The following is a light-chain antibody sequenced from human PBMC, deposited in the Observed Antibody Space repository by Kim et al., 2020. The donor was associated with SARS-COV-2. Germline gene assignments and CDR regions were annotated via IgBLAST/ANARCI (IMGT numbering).Light chain of an antibody. V-gene: IGKV3-11*01. CDR3: QNRSQGCT. CDR2: DAS. J-gene: IGKJ4*01. Sequence: EIVLTQSPATLSLSPGERVTLSCRASQRISSHLAWYQQKPGQPPRLIIYDASNRVTGIPARLSGSGSGTDFTLTISSLEPEDVAVYYCQNRSQGCTFGGGTKVEIK. CDR1: QRISSH.